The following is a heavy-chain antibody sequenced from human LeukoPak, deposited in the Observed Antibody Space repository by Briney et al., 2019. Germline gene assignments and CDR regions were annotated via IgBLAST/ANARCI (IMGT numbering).Heavy chain of an antibody. D-gene: IGHD6-13*01. Sequence: GGSLRLSCVASGFTFDDYAMHWVRQVPGKGLEWVSGITWNGGDIGYAESVKGRFTISRDNAKNSLYLQMNSLRPEDTALYYCAKDSSSSQYYFDYWGQGTLVTVSS. CDR2: ITWNGGDI. CDR1: GFTFDDYA. J-gene: IGHJ4*02. V-gene: IGHV3-9*01. CDR3: AKDSSSSQYYFDY.